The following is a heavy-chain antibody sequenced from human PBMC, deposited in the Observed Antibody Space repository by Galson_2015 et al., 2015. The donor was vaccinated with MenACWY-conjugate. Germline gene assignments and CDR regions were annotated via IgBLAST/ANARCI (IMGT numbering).Heavy chain of an antibody. Sequence: SLRLSCAASGFTFNNYAMNWLRQAPGKGLEWLSVISDRGTYTAYADSVQGRFAISRDNSKSTEFLQMTSLGVEDTAVYFCGKVKVADTAMVIDHWGQGALVCVSA. J-gene: IGHJ1*01. D-gene: IGHD5-18*01. CDR3: GKVKVADTAMVIDH. V-gene: IGHV3-23*01. CDR2: ISDRGTYT. CDR1: GFTFNNYA.